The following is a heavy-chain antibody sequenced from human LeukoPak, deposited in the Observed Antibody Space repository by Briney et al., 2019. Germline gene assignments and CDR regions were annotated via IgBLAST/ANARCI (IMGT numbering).Heavy chain of an antibody. CDR1: GYSFTNYW. D-gene: IGHD2-8*02. V-gene: IGHV5-51*01. J-gene: IGHJ4*02. Sequence: GESLKISCKGSGYSFTNYWIGWVRQMPGKGLEWMGIIYPGDSDTTYSPSFQGQVTISADKSISTAYLQWSSLKASDTAMYYCARRPHGLTGGDGIGYWGQGTLVTVSS. CDR3: ARRPHGLTGGDGIGY. CDR2: IYPGDSDT.